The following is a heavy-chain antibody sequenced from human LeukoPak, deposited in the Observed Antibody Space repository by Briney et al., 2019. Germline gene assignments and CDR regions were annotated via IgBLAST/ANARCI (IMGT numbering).Heavy chain of an antibody. J-gene: IGHJ4*02. CDR1: GFTFSSYT. CDR3: ARDYCSGGSCIQLYY. Sequence: GRSLRLSCAASGFTFSSYTMHWVRQAPGKGLEWVAVISYDGSNKYYADSVKGRFTISRDNSKNTLYLQMNSLRAEDTAVYYCARDYCSGGSCIQLYYWGQGTLVTVSS. CDR2: ISYDGSNK. V-gene: IGHV3-30-3*01. D-gene: IGHD2-15*01.